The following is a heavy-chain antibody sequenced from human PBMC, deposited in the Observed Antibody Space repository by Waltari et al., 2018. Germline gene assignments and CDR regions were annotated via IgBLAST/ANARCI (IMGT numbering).Heavy chain of an antibody. CDR1: GFTFDDYA. Sequence: EVQLVESGGGLVQPGRSLRLSCAASGFTFDDYAMHWVRQAPGKCLGWLSCISWNSGSIGDVDSVKGRSTISRDNAKNSLYLQMNSLRAEGTALYYCAKKCSARNCPFDYWGQGTLVTVSS. CDR3: AKKCSARNCPFDY. D-gene: IGHD2-15*01. J-gene: IGHJ4*02. CDR2: ISWNSGSI. V-gene: IGHV3-9*01.